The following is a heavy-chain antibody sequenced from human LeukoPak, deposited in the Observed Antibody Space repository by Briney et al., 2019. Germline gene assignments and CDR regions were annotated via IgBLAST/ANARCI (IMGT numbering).Heavy chain of an antibody. CDR1: GYTFTGYY. D-gene: IGHD3-9*01. J-gene: IGHJ4*02. CDR3: ASPGGTIFEGFDY. V-gene: IGHV1-2*02. CDR2: INPDSGGT. Sequence: GASVKVSCKASGYTFTGYYMHWVRQAPGQGLEWVGWINPDSGGTNYAQKFQGRVTMTRDTSISTAYMELSRLRSDDTAVYYCASPGGTIFEGFDYWGQGTLVTVSS.